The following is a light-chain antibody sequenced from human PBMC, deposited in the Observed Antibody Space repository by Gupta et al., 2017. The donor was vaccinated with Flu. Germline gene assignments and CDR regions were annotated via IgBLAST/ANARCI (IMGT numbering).Light chain of an antibody. Sequence: PSFLSASIGDGVTITIRSSQGIASNLAWYQQKPGKAPKLLIFAASHVQSGVPSRFSGSGSGTDFTLTVSSLQPEDFATYYCQHLNGFPRTFGQGTKVEVE. CDR3: QHLNGFPRT. CDR1: QGIASN. CDR2: AAS. V-gene: IGKV1-9*01. J-gene: IGKJ1*01.